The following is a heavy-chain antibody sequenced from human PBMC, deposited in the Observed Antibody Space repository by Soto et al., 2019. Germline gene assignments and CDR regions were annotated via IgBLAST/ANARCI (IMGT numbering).Heavy chain of an antibody. CDR3: VKAGTMTGTGTTPRSFDI. Sequence: GGSLRLSCAASGFMFNAYGMHWVRQAPGKGLEWVAVISFDGSNQYYEESVKGRSTISRDNSMDTVYLQMHSLRAEDTAVYFCVKAGTMTGTGTTPRSFDIWGRGTMVTVSS. CDR2: ISFDGSNQ. CDR1: GFMFNAYG. J-gene: IGHJ3*02. V-gene: IGHV3-30*18. D-gene: IGHD1-1*01.